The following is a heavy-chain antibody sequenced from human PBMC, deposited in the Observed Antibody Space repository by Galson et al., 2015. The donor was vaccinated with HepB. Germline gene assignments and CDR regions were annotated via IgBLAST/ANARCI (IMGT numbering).Heavy chain of an antibody. Sequence: SLRLSCAASGFTFSNYWMSWVRQAPGKGLEWAANIKGDGSEKFYVDSVKGRFTISRDNTKNSLYLQMNSLRAEDTAVYYCARDSYSCRGCAFDIWGQGTMVTVSS. J-gene: IGHJ3*02. CDR2: IKGDGSEK. V-gene: IGHV3-7*03. CDR1: GFTFSNYW. CDR3: ARDSYSCRGCAFDI. D-gene: IGHD4-11*01.